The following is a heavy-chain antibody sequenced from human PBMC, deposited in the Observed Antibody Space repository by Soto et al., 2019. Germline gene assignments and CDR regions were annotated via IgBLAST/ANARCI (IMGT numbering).Heavy chain of an antibody. J-gene: IGHJ4*02. V-gene: IGHV3-9*01. CDR2: ISWNSDSI. CDR3: TKVGGLYDFWSGPLHFDL. D-gene: IGHD3-3*01. Sequence: EEQLVESGGGFVQPGRSLRLSCAGSGFIFDDFALHWVRQAPGKGLEWVSGISWNSDSIGYADAVKGRFTISRDNAKNSLYLQMNSLRVEDTALYYCTKVGGLYDFWSGPLHFDLWGQGTLVTVSS. CDR1: GFIFDDFA.